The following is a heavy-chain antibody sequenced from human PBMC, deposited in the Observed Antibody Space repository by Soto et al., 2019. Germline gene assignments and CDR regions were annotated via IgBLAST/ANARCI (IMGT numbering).Heavy chain of an antibody. V-gene: IGHV5-51*01. CDR2: IYPSDSDT. CDR1: GYNFAGYW. D-gene: IGHD1-1*01. J-gene: IGHJ4*02. Sequence: PGESLKISCKGSGYNFAGYWIAWVRQMPGKGLELMGIIYPSDSDTRYRPSFQGQVTISADKSISSAYLQWSSLRASATPIYYRERGGVSTRTFDYWGQGTPVTVSS. CDR3: ERGGVSTRTFDY.